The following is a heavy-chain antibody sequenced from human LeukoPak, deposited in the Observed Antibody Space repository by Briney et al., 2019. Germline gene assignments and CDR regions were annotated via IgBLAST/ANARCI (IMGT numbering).Heavy chain of an antibody. CDR2: IYYSGST. D-gene: IGHD3-9*01. CDR3: ARERGDILTGYPAIRRYFQH. J-gene: IGHJ1*01. CDR1: GGSISSGDYY. V-gene: IGHV4-30-4*01. Sequence: SQTLSLTCTVSGGSISSGDYYWSWIRQPPGKGLEWIGYIYYSGSTYYNPSLKSRITISVDTSKNQFSLKLSSVTAADTAVYYCARERGDILTGYPAIRRYFQHWGQGTLVTVSS.